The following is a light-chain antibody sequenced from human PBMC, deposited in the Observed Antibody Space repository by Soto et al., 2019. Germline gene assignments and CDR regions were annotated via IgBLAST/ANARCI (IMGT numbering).Light chain of an antibody. CDR2: AAS. J-gene: IGKJ2*01. CDR1: QSIRTD. CDR3: QQSYSTPPYT. V-gene: IGKV1-39*01. Sequence: DIQMTQSPSSLSASVGDRVTITCRASQSIRTDLYWYQQKAGKDPKLLIYAASNLQGGGPSRFSGSGSGTDFTLTISSLQPEDFATYYWQQSYSTPPYTFGQGTRLEIK.